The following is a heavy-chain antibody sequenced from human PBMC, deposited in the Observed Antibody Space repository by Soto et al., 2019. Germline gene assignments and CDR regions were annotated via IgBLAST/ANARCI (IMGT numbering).Heavy chain of an antibody. V-gene: IGHV1-8*01. CDR2: MNPNSGNT. CDR1: GYTFTSYD. Sequence: QVQLVQYGAEVKRPGASVKVSCKASGYTFTSYDINWVRQATGQGLEWMGWMNPNSGNTGYAQKFQGRVTMTRNTSISTAYMELSSLRSEDTAVYYCARGFGLAGAHYYGMDVWGQGTTVTVSS. CDR3: ARGFGLAGAHYYGMDV. J-gene: IGHJ6*02. D-gene: IGHD3-3*01.